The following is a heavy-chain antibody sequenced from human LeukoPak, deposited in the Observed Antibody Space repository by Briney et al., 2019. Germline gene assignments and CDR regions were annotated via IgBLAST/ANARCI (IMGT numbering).Heavy chain of an antibody. J-gene: IGHJ5*02. CDR1: GGSFSGYY. V-gene: IGHV4-34*01. Sequence: SETLSLTCAVYGGSFSGYYWSWIRQPPGKGLEWIGEINHSGSTNYNPSLKSRVTISVDTSKNQFSLKLSSVTAADTAVYYCGRAVLRTIFGVVISGEWFDPWGQGTLVTVSS. CDR3: GRAVLRTIFGVVISGEWFDP. D-gene: IGHD3-3*01. CDR2: INHSGST.